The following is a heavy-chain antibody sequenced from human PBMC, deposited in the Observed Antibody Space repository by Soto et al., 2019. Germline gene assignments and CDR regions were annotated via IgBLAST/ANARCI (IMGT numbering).Heavy chain of an antibody. J-gene: IGHJ4*02. Sequence: PSETLSLTCTVSGGSISSGGYYWSWIRQHPGKGLEWIGYIYYSGSTYYNPSLKSRVTISVDTSKNQFSLKLSSVTAADTAVYYCARALDTAMVTSYFDYWGQGTLVTVSS. CDR2: IYYSGST. V-gene: IGHV4-31*03. CDR1: GGSISSGGYY. D-gene: IGHD5-18*01. CDR3: ARALDTAMVTSYFDY.